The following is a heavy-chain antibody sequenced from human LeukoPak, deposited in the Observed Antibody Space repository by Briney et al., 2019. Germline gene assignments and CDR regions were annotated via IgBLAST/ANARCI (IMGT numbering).Heavy chain of an antibody. Sequence: SETLSLTCTVSGYSISSGYYWGWIRQPPGKGLEWIGSIYHSGSTYYNPSLKSRVTISVDTSKNQFSLKLSSVTAADTAVYYCARVVATIVDYWGQGTLVTVSS. J-gene: IGHJ4*02. CDR2: IYHSGST. V-gene: IGHV4-38-2*02. D-gene: IGHD5-12*01. CDR1: GYSISSGYY. CDR3: ARVVATIVDY.